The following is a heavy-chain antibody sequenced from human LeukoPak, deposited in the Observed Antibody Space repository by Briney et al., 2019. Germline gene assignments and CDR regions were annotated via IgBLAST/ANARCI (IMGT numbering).Heavy chain of an antibody. Sequence: ASVTVSCKASGYTFTGYYMHWVRQAPGQGLEWMGWINPNSGGTNYAQKFQGRVTMTRDTSISTAYMELSRLRSDDTAVYYCARDVDSSSYGNWFGPRGQGTLVTVSS. V-gene: IGHV1-2*02. CDR3: ARDVDSSSYGNWFGP. CDR2: INPNSGGT. D-gene: IGHD6-13*01. CDR1: GYTFTGYY. J-gene: IGHJ5*02.